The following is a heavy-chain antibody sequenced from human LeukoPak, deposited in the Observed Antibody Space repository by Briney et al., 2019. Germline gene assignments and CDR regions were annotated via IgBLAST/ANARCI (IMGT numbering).Heavy chain of an antibody. CDR2: ISSDGDNT. J-gene: IGHJ4*02. CDR1: GFILSNYG. CDR3: AGDGSSDY. Sequence: PGGSLRLSCSASGFILSNYGMYWVRQAPGKGLEFVSAISSDGDNTFYADSVKGRFTISRDNSKNTLYLQTSSLRGEDTAVYYCAGDGSSDYWGQGTLVTVSS. V-gene: IGHV3-64D*06.